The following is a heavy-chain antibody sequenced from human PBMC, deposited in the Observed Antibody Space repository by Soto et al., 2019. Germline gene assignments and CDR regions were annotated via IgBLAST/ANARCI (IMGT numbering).Heavy chain of an antibody. CDR3: ARGPTVTRYYFDY. CDR2: INHSGST. Sequence: QVQLQQWGAGLLKPSETLSLTCAVYGGSFSVYYWSWIRQPPGKGLEWIGEINHSGSTNYNPSLKSRVTISVDTSKNQFSLKLSSVTAADTAVYYCARGPTVTRYYFDYWGQGTLVTVSS. CDR1: GGSFSVYY. J-gene: IGHJ4*02. V-gene: IGHV4-34*01. D-gene: IGHD4-17*01.